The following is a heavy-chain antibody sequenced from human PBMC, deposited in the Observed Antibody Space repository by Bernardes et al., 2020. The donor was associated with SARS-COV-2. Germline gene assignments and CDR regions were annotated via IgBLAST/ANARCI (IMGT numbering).Heavy chain of an antibody. D-gene: IGHD3-22*01. CDR3: VRARNYYDSSGFGY. CDR2: ISGSGGST. J-gene: IGHJ4*02. CDR1: GFTFNNYA. V-gene: IGHV3-23*01. Sequence: SLRLSCAASGFTFNNYAMSWVRQAPGKGLEWVSTISGSGGSTFYADSVKGRFTISRDNSKNTLYLQMHSLRADNTAVYYCVRARNYYDSSGFGYWGQGSLVTVSS.